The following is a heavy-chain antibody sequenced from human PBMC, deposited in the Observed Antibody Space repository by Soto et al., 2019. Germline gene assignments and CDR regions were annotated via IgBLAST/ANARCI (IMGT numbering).Heavy chain of an antibody. J-gene: IGHJ6*02. V-gene: IGHV1-46*01. CDR1: GYTFTSYY. CDR3: ARDYQYYDSSGYPLYYYGMDV. D-gene: IGHD3-22*01. Sequence: ASVKVSCKASGYTFTSYYMHWVRQAPGQGLGWMGIINPSGGSTGYAQKFQGRVTMTRDTSTSTVYMELSSLRSEDTAVYYCARDYQYYDSSGYPLYYYGMDVWGQGTTVTVSS. CDR2: INPSGGST.